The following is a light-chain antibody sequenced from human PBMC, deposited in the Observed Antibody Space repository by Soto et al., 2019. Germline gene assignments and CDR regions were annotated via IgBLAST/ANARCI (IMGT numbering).Light chain of an antibody. CDR2: DAS. J-gene: IGKJ1*01. Sequence: TAFRQSPETPVLAPGVRTTLSCRASQSVRASYLAWYQQSPGQPPRLLIYDASTRAPGIPDRFSGSGSGTDFTLTIRRLEPEDFAVYYCQQYGTSTTFGQGTKVDIK. CDR1: QSVRASY. CDR3: QQYGTSTT. V-gene: IGKV3-20*01.